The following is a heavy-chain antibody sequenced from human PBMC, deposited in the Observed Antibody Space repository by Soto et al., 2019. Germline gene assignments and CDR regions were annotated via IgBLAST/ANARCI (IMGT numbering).Heavy chain of an antibody. Sequence: SETLSLTCTVSGGSVSSGSYYWSWIRQPPGKGLEWIGYIYYSGSTNYNPSLKSRVTISVDTSKNQFSLKLSSVTAADTAAYYCARDRHYGSGSYYDPRGMDVWGQGTTVTVSS. CDR3: ARDRHYGSGSYYDPRGMDV. CDR2: IYYSGST. CDR1: GGSVSSGSYY. J-gene: IGHJ6*02. V-gene: IGHV4-61*01. D-gene: IGHD3-10*01.